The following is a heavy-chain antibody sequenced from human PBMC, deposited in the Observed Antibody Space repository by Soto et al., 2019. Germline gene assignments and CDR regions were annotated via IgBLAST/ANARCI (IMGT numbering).Heavy chain of an antibody. J-gene: IGHJ6*02. CDR1: GFTFSSSA. Sequence: EVQLLESGGGLVQPGGSLRLSCAASGFTFSSSAMIWVRQAPGKGLEWVSGISGSGVSTYYADSVKGRFTISRDNSKNTLYLQTNSLRDEDTAVDYCAKERGYNYGYDAMDVWGQGTTVTVSS. D-gene: IGHD5-18*01. V-gene: IGHV3-23*01. CDR3: AKERGYNYGYDAMDV. CDR2: ISGSGVST.